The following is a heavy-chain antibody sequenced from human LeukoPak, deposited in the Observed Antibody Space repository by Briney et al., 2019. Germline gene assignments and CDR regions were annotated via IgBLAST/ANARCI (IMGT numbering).Heavy chain of an antibody. D-gene: IGHD6-13*01. CDR3: ARAYSSSWSYYFGY. J-gene: IGHJ4*02. CDR1: GGSFSGYY. V-gene: IGHV4-34*01. Sequence: SETLSLTCAVYGGSFSGYYWSWIRQPPGKGLEWIGEINHSGSTNYNPSLKSRVTISVDTSKNQFSPKLSSVTAADTAVYYCARAYSSSWSYYFGYWGQGTLVTVSS. CDR2: INHSGST.